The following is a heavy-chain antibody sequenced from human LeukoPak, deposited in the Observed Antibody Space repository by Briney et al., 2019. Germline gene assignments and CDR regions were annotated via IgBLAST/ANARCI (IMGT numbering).Heavy chain of an antibody. CDR1: GGSFSGYY. Sequence: AETLSLTCAVYGGSFSGYYWSWIRQPPRKGLEWIGEINHTGTTKYNPSLKSRVTISVDTSKKQFSLKLISVTAADTSVYYCARDNSVRDEAWWFNPWGQGTPVTVSS. J-gene: IGHJ5*02. D-gene: IGHD3-10*01. CDR3: ARDNSVRDEAWWFNP. CDR2: INHTGTT. V-gene: IGHV4-34*01.